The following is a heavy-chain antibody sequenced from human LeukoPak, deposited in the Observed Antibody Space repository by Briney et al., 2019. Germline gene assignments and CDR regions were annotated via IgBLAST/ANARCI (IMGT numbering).Heavy chain of an antibody. Sequence: GGSLRLSCAASGFTFSSYGMHWVRQAPGKGLEWVAVIWYDGSNKYYADSVKGRFTTSRDNSKNTLYLQMNSLRAEDTAVYYCAKVGPGIAAAGTHFGAFDIWGQGTMVTVSS. J-gene: IGHJ3*02. CDR3: AKVGPGIAAAGTHFGAFDI. CDR1: GFTFSSYG. D-gene: IGHD6-13*01. CDR2: IWYDGSNK. V-gene: IGHV3-33*06.